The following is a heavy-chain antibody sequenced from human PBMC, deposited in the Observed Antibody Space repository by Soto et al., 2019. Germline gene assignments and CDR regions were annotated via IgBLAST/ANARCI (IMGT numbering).Heavy chain of an antibody. CDR1: GFTVSSYY. CDR3: AGRDSSGCYAY. V-gene: IGHV3-66*01. CDR2: FYSGGTT. J-gene: IGHJ4*02. Sequence: EVQLVESGGGLVQPGGSLRLSCAASGFTVSSYYMSWVRQAPGKGLQWFSEFYSGGTTQYADSVKGRFTISRDSSQNTLFLQMNSLRAEDTAVYYCAGRDSSGCYAYWGQGTLVTVSS. D-gene: IGHD6-19*01.